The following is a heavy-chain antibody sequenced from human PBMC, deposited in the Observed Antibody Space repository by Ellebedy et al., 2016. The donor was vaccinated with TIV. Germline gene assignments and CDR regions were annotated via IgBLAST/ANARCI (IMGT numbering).Heavy chain of an antibody. D-gene: IGHD6-13*01. J-gene: IGHJ5*02. Sequence: SGPTLVKPTETLTLTCTVSGYSLSNGRLGVSWIRQPPGKALDWLGHIFSNDEKSYSTSLKSRLTFSKDTSESQVILTMTNMDPVDTATYYCARIVSSWSPTNCFDPWGQGTLVTVSS. CDR1: GYSLSNGRLG. V-gene: IGHV2-26*01. CDR2: IFSNDEK. CDR3: ARIVSSWSPTNCFDP.